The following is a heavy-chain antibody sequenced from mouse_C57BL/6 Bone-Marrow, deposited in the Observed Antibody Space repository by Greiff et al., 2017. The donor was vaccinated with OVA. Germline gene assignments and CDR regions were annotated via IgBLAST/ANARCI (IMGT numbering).Heavy chain of an antibody. CDR1: GYTFTDYE. V-gene: IGHV1-15*01. CDR3: AYYSNYEGY. CDR2: IDPETGGT. D-gene: IGHD2-5*01. J-gene: IGHJ2*01. Sequence: VKLMESGAELVRPGASVTLSCKASGYTFTDYEMHWVKQTPVHGLEWIGAIDPETGGTAYNQKFKGKAILTADKSSSTAYMELRSLTSEDSAVYYCAYYSNYEGYWGQGTTLTVSS.